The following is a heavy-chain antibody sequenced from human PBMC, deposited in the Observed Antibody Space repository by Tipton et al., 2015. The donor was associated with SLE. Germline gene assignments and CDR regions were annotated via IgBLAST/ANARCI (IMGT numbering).Heavy chain of an antibody. CDR1: GGSISSYY. V-gene: IGHV4-59*12. J-gene: IGHJ6*03. CDR3: ARRRGSYDFWSGYRASFYFYMDV. D-gene: IGHD3-3*01. CDR2: IYYSGST. Sequence: LRLSCTVSGGSISSYYWSWIRQPPGKGLEWIGYIYYSGSTNYNPSLKSRVTISVDTSKEQFSLKVTSVTAADTAVYYCARRRGSYDFWSGYRASFYFYMDVWGKGTTVTVSS.